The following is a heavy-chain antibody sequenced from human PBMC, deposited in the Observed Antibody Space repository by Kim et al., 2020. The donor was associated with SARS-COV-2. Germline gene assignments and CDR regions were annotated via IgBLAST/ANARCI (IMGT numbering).Heavy chain of an antibody. CDR3: ARGPVLRYFDWLFPFDY. Sequence: KSRVTIPVDPSKNQFSLKLSSVTAADTAVYYCARGPVLRYFDWLFPFDYWGQGTLVTVSS. V-gene: IGHV4-34*01. D-gene: IGHD3-9*01. J-gene: IGHJ4*02.